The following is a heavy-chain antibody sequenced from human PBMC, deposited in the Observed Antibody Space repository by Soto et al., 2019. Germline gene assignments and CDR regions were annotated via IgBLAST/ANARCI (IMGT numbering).Heavy chain of an antibody. D-gene: IGHD3-10*01. J-gene: IGHJ6*02. CDR1: GFTFSSYA. CDR3: AKMEWAWLPAYGMDV. V-gene: IGHV3-23*01. CDR2: ISGSGGST. Sequence: PGGSLRLSCAASGFTFSSYAMSWVRQAPGKGLEWVSAISGSGGSTYHADSVKGRFTISRDNSRNTLYLQMSSLRAEDTAVYYCAKMEWAWLPAYGMDVWGQGTTVTVSS.